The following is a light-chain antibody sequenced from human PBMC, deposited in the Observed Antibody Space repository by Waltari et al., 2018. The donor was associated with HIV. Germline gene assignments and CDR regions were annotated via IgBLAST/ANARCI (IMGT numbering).Light chain of an antibody. J-gene: IGLJ2*01. CDR3: AACDDSLL. V-gene: IGLV1-47*02. CDR1: SYNLGSKN. Sequence: QYVLTQPPSASGTPGQRVTISCSGSSYNLGSKNLNGTEQLTEIAPKLLYYSNNQRPATVPDRFAGSKSGTSASLAISGLRSEDEADYYCAACDDSLLFGGVTKLTVL. CDR2: SNN.